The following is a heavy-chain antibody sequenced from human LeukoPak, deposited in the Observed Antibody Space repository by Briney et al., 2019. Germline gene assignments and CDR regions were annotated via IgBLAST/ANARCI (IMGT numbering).Heavy chain of an antibody. CDR2: ITSSSSTI. V-gene: IGHV3-48*01. D-gene: IGHD1-26*01. J-gene: IGHJ4*02. CDR1: GFTLSSYT. CDR3: ATSGSYRFDY. Sequence: GGSLRLSCAASGFTLSSYTMNWVRQAPGKGLEWVSYITSSSSTIYYADSVKGRFTISIDNAKNSLYLQMNSLRVEDTAIYYCATSGSYRFDYWGQGTLVTVSS.